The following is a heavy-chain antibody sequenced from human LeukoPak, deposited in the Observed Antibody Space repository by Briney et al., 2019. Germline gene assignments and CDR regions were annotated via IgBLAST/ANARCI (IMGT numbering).Heavy chain of an antibody. CDR3: ARESYYYDSSGYYHYYFDY. CDR1: GHSIIDSFY. CDR2: IYHSGAT. Sequence: SETLSLTCTVSGHSIIDSFYWGWSRPPPGKGVGGIGSIYHSGATYYNPSLKRRVTISVDTSKNQFSLKLNSVTATDTAVYYCARESYYYDSSGYYHYYFDYWGQGTLVTVSS. J-gene: IGHJ4*02. V-gene: IGHV4-38-2*02. D-gene: IGHD3-22*01.